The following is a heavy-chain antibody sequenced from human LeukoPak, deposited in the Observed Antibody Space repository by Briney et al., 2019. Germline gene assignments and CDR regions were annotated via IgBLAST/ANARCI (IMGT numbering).Heavy chain of an antibody. V-gene: IGHV3-7*05. CDR3: ARGSGGSGAFDI. CDR2: IKQDGSEK. J-gene: IGHJ3*02. Sequence: GGSLRLSCAASGFTFSTSWMSRVRQAPGKGLEWVANIKQDGSEKYYVDSVKGRFTISRDNAKKSLFLQMNSLRAEDTAVYYCARGSGGSGAFDIWGQGTMVTVSS. CDR1: GFTFSTSW.